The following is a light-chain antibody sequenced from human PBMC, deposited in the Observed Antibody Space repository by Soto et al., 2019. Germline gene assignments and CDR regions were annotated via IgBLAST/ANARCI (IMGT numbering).Light chain of an antibody. V-gene: IGKV2-30*01. Sequence: DVVMTQSPLSLPVTLGQPASISCRSSQSLAYSDGNTYLNWFQQRPRQSPRRLIYKVSNRDSGVPDRYAGCGYGTDLTQKCGRVEAEDVGIYYCRQGTRCHQYTFGQGTKLEIK. J-gene: IGKJ2*01. CDR2: KVS. CDR1: QSLAYSDGNTY. CDR3: RQGTRCHQYT.